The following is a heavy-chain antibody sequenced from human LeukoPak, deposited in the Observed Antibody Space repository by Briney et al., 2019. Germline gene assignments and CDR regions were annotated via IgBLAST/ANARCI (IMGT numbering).Heavy chain of an antibody. V-gene: IGHV3-7*01. CDR1: EFTFSTFW. CDR3: TSDMGYSGSYYQY. D-gene: IGHD1-26*01. Sequence: GGSLGLSCAASEFTFSTFWMSWVRQSPGKGLEWVANINQHGNDKYYVDSVKGRFTISRDNARNALYLQMTSLRVEDTAMYYCTSDMGYSGSYYQYWGQGALVTVSS. J-gene: IGHJ4*02. CDR2: INQHGNDK.